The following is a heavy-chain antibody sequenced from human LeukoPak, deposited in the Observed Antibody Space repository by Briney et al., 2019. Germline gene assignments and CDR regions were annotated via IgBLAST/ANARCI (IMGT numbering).Heavy chain of an antibody. V-gene: IGHV3-23*01. CDR1: GFTFSSYA. CDR2: ISGSGGST. D-gene: IGHD3-10*01. Sequence: GGSLRLSCAASGFTFSSYAMSWARQAPGRGLEWVSAISGSGGSTHYADSEKGRFTISRDNSKNTLYLQMNSLRAEDTAVYYCAKDRAVRGVTHFDYWGQGTLVTVSS. CDR3: AKDRAVRGVTHFDY. J-gene: IGHJ4*02.